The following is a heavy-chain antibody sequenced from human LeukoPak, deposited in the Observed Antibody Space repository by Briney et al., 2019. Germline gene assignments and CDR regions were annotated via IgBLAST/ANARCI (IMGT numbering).Heavy chain of an antibody. CDR2: ISGSGGST. J-gene: IGHJ3*02. D-gene: IGHD6-6*01. Sequence: GGSLRLSCAASGFTFSSYAMSWVRQAPGKGLEWVSAISGSGGSTYYADSVKGRFTISRDNSKNTLYLQMNSLRAEDTAVYYCATQFVPRRQLVPSDAFDIWGQGTMVTVSS. CDR1: GFTFSSYA. CDR3: ATQFVPRRQLVPSDAFDI. V-gene: IGHV3-23*01.